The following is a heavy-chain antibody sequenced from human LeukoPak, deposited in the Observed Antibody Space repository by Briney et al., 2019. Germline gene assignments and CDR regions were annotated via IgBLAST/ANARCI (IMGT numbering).Heavy chain of an antibody. V-gene: IGHV1-18*01. Sequence: ASVKVSCKASGYTFTSYGISWVRQAPGQGLEWMGWISAYNGNTNYAQKLQGRVTMTTDTSTSTAYTELSSLRSEDTAVYYCATRGWLGTFHFDYWGQGTLVTVSS. CDR1: GYTFTSYG. D-gene: IGHD6-19*01. CDR2: ISAYNGNT. CDR3: ATRGWLGTFHFDY. J-gene: IGHJ4*02.